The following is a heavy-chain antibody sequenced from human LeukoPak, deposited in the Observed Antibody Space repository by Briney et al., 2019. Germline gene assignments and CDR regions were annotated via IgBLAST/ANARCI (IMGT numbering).Heavy chain of an antibody. V-gene: IGHV4-34*01. CDR1: GFTFSSYA. Sequence: LRLSCAASGFTFSSYAMSWVRQPPGKGLEWIGEINHSGSTNYNPSLKSRVTISVDTSKNQFSLKLSSVTAADTAVYYCARRMIVVGRGFDYWGQGTLVTVSS. CDR2: INHSGST. CDR3: ARRMIVVGRGFDY. J-gene: IGHJ4*02. D-gene: IGHD3-22*01.